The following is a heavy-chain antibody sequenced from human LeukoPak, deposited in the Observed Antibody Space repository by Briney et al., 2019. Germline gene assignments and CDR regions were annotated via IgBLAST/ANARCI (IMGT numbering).Heavy chain of an antibody. Sequence: SQTLSLTCTVSGGSISSGGYYWSWIRQPPGKGLEWIGYIYHSGSTYYNPSLKSRVTISVDRSKNQFSLKLSSVTAADTAVYYCARNLLSYYYYMDVWGKGTTVTVSS. CDR2: IYHSGST. CDR3: ARNLLSYYYYMDV. D-gene: IGHD1-26*01. CDR1: GGSISSGGYY. J-gene: IGHJ6*03. V-gene: IGHV4-30-2*01.